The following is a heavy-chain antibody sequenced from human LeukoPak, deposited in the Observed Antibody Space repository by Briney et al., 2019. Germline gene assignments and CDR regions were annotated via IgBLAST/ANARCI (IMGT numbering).Heavy chain of an antibody. V-gene: IGHV1-69*05. J-gene: IGHJ5*02. CDR1: GGTFSSYA. CDR2: IIPIFGTA. Sequence: SVKVSCKASGGTFSSYAISWVRQAPGQGLEWMGGIIPIFGTANYAQKFQGRVTITTDESTSTAYMELSSLRSEDTAVYCCARSGVGDYSNAFDPWGQGTLVTVSS. CDR3: ARSGVGDYSNAFDP. D-gene: IGHD4-11*01.